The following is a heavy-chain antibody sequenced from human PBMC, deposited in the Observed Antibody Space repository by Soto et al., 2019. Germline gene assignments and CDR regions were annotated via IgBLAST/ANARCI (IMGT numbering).Heavy chain of an antibody. Sequence: EVQLVESGGGLVEPGRSLRLSCEASGFTFDDYGMHWVRQAPGKGLEWVSGISWNCGTIGYADSVKGRFTISRDNAENSLYLQMNSLRAEDTALYYCAKDSHYDILTGYWGHFDYWGQGTLVTVSS. CDR2: ISWNCGTI. D-gene: IGHD3-9*01. J-gene: IGHJ4*02. CDR1: GFTFDDYG. CDR3: AKDSHYDILTGYWGHFDY. V-gene: IGHV3-9*01.